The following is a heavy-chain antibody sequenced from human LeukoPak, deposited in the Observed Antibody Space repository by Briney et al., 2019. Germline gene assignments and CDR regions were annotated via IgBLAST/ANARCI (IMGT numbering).Heavy chain of an antibody. D-gene: IGHD3-3*01. J-gene: IGHJ6*02. CDR2: INPSGGST. Sequence: GASVKVSCKASGYTFTSYYMHWVRQAPGQGLEWMGIINPSGGSTSYAQKFQGRVTMTRDTSTSTVYMELSSLRSEDTAVYYCARGPLITIFGVEPGRDYYYYYGMDVWGQGTTVTVSS. V-gene: IGHV1-46*01. CDR1: GYTFTSYY. CDR3: ARGPLITIFGVEPGRDYYYYYGMDV.